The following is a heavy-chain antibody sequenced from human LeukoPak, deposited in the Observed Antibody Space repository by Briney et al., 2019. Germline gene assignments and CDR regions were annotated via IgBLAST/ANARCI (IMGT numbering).Heavy chain of an antibody. CDR3: ARDGEYSSSSGQYFQH. CDR2: IIPIFGTA. Sequence: ASVKVSCKASGGTFSSYAISWVRQAPGQGLEWMGGIIPIFGTANYAQKFQGRVTITTDESTSTAYMELSSLRSEDTAVYYCARDGEYSSSSGQYFQHWGQGTLVTVSS. CDR1: GGTFSSYA. D-gene: IGHD6-6*01. V-gene: IGHV1-69*05. J-gene: IGHJ1*01.